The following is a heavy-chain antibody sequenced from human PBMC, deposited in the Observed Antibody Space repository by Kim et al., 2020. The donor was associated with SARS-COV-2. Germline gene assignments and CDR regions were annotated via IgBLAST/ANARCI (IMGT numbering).Heavy chain of an antibody. D-gene: IGHD2-2*01. J-gene: IGHJ4*02. CDR3: AGEVD. CDR2: IYYSGGT. Sequence: IYYSGGTYYSPSLKSRVTISVDTSKNQFSLKLSSVTAADTAVYYCAGEVDWGQGTLVTVSS. V-gene: IGHV4-31*02.